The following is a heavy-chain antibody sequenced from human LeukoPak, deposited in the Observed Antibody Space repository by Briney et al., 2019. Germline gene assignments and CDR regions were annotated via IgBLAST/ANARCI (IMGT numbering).Heavy chain of an antibody. CDR1: GYTFTSYY. D-gene: IGHD2-2*01. CDR3: ARVRYCSSTSCPDFDY. V-gene: IGHV1-46*01. Sequence: ASVKVSCKASGYTFTSYYMHWVRQAPGQGLEWMGMINPSGGSTNYAQKFQGRVTMTRDTSTSTVYMELSSLRSEDTAVYYRARVRYCSSTSCPDFDYWGQGTLVTVSS. CDR2: INPSGGST. J-gene: IGHJ4*02.